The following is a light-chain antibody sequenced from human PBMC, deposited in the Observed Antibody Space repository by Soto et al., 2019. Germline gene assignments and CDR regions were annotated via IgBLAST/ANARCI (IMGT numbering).Light chain of an antibody. CDR2: LNSDGSH. CDR3: QTWGTAIHDVV. Sequence: QLVLTQSPSASASLGASVKLTCTLSSWHSSYAIAWHQQQPEKGPRYLMKLNSDGSHSKGDGIPDRFSGSSSGAERHLTISSLQSEDEADYYCQTWGTAIHDVVFGGGTKLTVL. J-gene: IGLJ2*01. V-gene: IGLV4-69*01. CDR1: SWHSSYA.